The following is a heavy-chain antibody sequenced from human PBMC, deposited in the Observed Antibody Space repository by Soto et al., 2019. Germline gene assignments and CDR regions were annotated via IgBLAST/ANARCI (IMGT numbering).Heavy chain of an antibody. D-gene: IGHD3-10*01. CDR1: GGSFSGYY. Sequence: TLSLTCAVYGGSFSGYYWSWIRQPPGKGLEWIGEINHSGSTNYNPSLKSRVTISVDTSKNQFSLKLSSVTAADTAVYYCARGYGPSEDFDYWGQGTLVTVSS. CDR3: ARGYGPSEDFDY. J-gene: IGHJ4*02. CDR2: INHSGST. V-gene: IGHV4-34*01.